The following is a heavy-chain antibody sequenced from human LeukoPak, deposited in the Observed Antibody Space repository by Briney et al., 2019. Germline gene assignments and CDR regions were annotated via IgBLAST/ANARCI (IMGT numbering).Heavy chain of an antibody. CDR2: VSGSGDNT. CDR3: AKAAYEICSGGSCHVDY. J-gene: IGHJ4*02. D-gene: IGHD2-15*01. Sequence: GGSLRLSCAASGLTFSTYTMSWIRQSPGKGLEWVSAVSGSGDNTYYADHVKGRFTISRDNSKSTVYLQMNSLRAEDTAVYYCAKAAYEICSGGSCHVDYWGQGTLVTVSS. CDR1: GLTFSTYT. V-gene: IGHV3-23*01.